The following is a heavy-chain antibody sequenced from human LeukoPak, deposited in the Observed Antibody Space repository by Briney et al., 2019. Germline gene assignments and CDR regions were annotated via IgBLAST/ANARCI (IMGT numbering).Heavy chain of an antibody. CDR2: IKQDGSEK. CDR1: GFTFGNYA. Sequence: GGSLRLSCAASGFTFGNYAMGWVRQAPGKGLEWVANIKQDGSEKYYVDSVRGRFTISRDNAKNSLYLQMNSLRAEDTAVYYCAREILVISYYYYYYMDVWGKGTTVTVSS. V-gene: IGHV3-7*01. CDR3: AREILVISYYYYYYMDV. D-gene: IGHD3-22*01. J-gene: IGHJ6*03.